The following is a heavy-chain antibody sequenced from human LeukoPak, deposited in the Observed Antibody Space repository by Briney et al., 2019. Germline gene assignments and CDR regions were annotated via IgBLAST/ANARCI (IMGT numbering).Heavy chain of an antibody. CDR1: GYTFTSYG. D-gene: IGHD6-6*01. Sequence: SVKVSCKASGYTFTSYGISWVRQAPGQGLEWMGGIIPIFGTANYAQKFQGRVTITTDESTSTAYMELSSLRSEDTAVYYCARQLRAPARGWFDPWGQGTLVTVSS. V-gene: IGHV1-69*05. J-gene: IGHJ5*02. CDR3: ARQLRAPARGWFDP. CDR2: IIPIFGTA.